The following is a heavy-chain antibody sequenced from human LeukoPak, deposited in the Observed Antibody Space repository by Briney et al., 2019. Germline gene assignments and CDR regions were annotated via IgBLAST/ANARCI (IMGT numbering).Heavy chain of an antibody. CDR1: GYTFTGYY. CDR3: ARDSGRGWYVVSGDFDY. J-gene: IGHJ4*02. Sequence: ASVKVSCKASGYTFTGYYMHWVRQAPGQGLEWMGRINPNSGGTNYAQKFQGRVTMTRDTSISTAYMELSRLRSDDTAVYYCARDSGRGWYVVSGDFDYWGQGTLVTVSS. CDR2: INPNSGGT. D-gene: IGHD6-19*01. V-gene: IGHV1-2*06.